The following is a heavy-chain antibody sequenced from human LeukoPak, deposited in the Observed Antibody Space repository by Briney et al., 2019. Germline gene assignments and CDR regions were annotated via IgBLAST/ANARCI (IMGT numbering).Heavy chain of an antibody. CDR1: GGSFSGYY. Sequence: SETLSLTCAVYGGSFSGYYWSWIRQPPGKGLEWIGEINHSGSTNYNPSLKSRVTISVDTSKNQFSLKLSSVTAADTAVYYCAKGRDRDGNYFADDYWGQGTLVTVSS. V-gene: IGHV4-34*01. D-gene: IGHD4-17*01. CDR3: AKGRDRDGNYFADDY. J-gene: IGHJ4*02. CDR2: INHSGST.